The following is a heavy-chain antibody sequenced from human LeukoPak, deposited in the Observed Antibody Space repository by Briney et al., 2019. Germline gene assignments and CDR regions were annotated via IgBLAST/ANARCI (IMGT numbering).Heavy chain of an antibody. CDR3: ARYRYVRILQNWFDP. CDR2: MNPNSGNT. CDR1: GYTFTSYD. Sequence: ASVKVSCKASGYTFTSYDINWVRQATGQGLEWMGWMNPNSGNTGYAQKFQGRVTMTRNTSISKAYMELSSLRSEDTAVYYCARYRYVRILQNWFDPWGQGTLVTVSS. V-gene: IGHV1-8*01. D-gene: IGHD2-15*01. J-gene: IGHJ5*02.